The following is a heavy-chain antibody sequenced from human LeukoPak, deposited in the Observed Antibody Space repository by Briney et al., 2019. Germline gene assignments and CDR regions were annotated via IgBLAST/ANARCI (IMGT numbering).Heavy chain of an antibody. D-gene: IGHD3-22*01. CDR3: ARDWGDYYDSSGPSYPVGAFDI. V-gene: IGHV1-46*01. Sequence: PVASVKVSCKASGYTFTSYYMHWVRQAPGQGLELTGIINPSGGSTSYAQKFQGRVTMTRDTSTSTVYMELSSLRSEDTAVYYCARDWGDYYDSSGPSYPVGAFDIWGQGTMVTVSS. CDR1: GYTFTSYY. CDR2: INPSGGST. J-gene: IGHJ3*02.